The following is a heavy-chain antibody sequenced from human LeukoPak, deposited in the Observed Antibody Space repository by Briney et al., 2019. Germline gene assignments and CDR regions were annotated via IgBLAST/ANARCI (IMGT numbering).Heavy chain of an antibody. CDR1: GYTFTRYH. J-gene: IGHJ4*02. D-gene: IGHD4-17*01. CDR3: ARTTSLTASGYDY. Sequence: GASVNVSCKTSGYTFTRYHINWVRQATGQGLEWMGWMNPYSGYRGYAQKFQGRVSITSDTSISTAYMELSSLRSEDTAVYFCARTTSLTASGYDYWGQGTLVTVSS. CDR2: MNPYSGYR. V-gene: IGHV1-8*03.